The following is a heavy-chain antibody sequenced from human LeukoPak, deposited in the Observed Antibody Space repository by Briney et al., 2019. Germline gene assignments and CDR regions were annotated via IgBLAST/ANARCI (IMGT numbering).Heavy chain of an antibody. Sequence: ASVKVSCKASGYTFTSYAMNWVRQAPGQGLEWMGWINTNTGNPTYAQGFTGRFVFSLDTSVSTAYLQISSLKAEDTAVYYCARLSPEGLYYYYMDVWGKGTTVTISS. CDR3: ARLSPEGLYYYYMDV. CDR2: INTNTGNP. D-gene: IGHD1-14*01. CDR1: GYTFTSYA. V-gene: IGHV7-4-1*02. J-gene: IGHJ6*03.